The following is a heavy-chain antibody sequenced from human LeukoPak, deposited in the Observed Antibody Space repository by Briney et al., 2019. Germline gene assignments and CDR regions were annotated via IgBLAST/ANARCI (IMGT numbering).Heavy chain of an antibody. Sequence: PGGSLRLSCAASGFTFSSYVMTWVRQAPGKGLEWVSSISVGGGTTYHADSVKGRFTVSRDNSKNTLYLQMNSLRAEDTAVYYCAKVSESSGWDNGFDPWGQGTLVTVSS. J-gene: IGHJ5*02. CDR2: ISVGGGTT. D-gene: IGHD6-25*01. CDR1: GFTFSSYV. CDR3: AKVSESSGWDNGFDP. V-gene: IGHV3-23*01.